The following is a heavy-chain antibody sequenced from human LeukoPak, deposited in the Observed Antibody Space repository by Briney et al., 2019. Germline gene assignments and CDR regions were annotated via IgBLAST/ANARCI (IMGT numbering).Heavy chain of an antibody. CDR1: GFTFSSYW. J-gene: IGHJ4*02. V-gene: IGHV3-30-3*01. CDR3: ARDQVTGPDY. Sequence: PGGSLRLSCAASGFTFSSYWMSWVRQAPGKGLEWVAVISYDGSNKYYADSVKGRFTISRDNSKNTLYLQMNSLRAEDTAVYYCARDQVTGPDYWGQGTLVTVSS. D-gene: IGHD2-21*02. CDR2: ISYDGSNK.